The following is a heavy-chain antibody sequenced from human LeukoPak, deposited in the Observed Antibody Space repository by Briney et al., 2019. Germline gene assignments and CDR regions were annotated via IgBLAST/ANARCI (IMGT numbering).Heavy chain of an antibody. J-gene: IGHJ6*02. V-gene: IGHV3-30*18. CDR1: GFTFSSYG. CDR3: AKEAHFWSGYYPYGMDV. Sequence: GGSLRLSCAASGFTFSSYGMHWVRQAPGKGLVWVAVISYDGSNKYYADSVKGRFTISRDNSKNTLYLQMNSLRAEDTAVYYCAKEAHFWSGYYPYGMDVWGQGTTVTVSS. D-gene: IGHD3-3*02. CDR2: ISYDGSNK.